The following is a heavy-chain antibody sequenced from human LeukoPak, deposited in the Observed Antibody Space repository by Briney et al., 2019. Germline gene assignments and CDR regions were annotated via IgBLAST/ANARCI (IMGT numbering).Heavy chain of an antibody. CDR2: IYSGGST. D-gene: IGHD3-16*01. V-gene: IGHV3-53*01. CDR3: VKGGNGPFDY. CDR1: GFTVSSNY. Sequence: GGSLRLSCAASGFTVSSNYMSWVRQAPGKGLEWVSVIYSGGSTSYADSVKGRFTISRDNSKNTLYLQVHSLRAEDTAVYYCVKGGNGPFDYWGQGTLVTVSS. J-gene: IGHJ4*02.